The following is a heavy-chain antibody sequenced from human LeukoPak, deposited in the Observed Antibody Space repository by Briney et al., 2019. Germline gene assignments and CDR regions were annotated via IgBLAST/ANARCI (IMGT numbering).Heavy chain of an antibody. Sequence: SETLSLTCTVSGGSISSYYWSWIRQPAGKGLEWIGRIYTSGSTNYNPSLKSRVTISVDTYKNQFSLTLSSVTAADTAVYYCAREILAQGINWFDPWGQGTLVTVSS. J-gene: IGHJ5*02. CDR1: GGSISSYY. CDR2: IYTSGST. D-gene: IGHD2/OR15-2a*01. V-gene: IGHV4-4*07. CDR3: AREILAQGINWFDP.